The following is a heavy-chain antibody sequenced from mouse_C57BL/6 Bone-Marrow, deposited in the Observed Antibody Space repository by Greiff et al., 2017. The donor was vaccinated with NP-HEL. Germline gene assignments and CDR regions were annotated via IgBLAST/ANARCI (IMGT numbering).Heavy chain of an antibody. J-gene: IGHJ1*03. V-gene: IGHV5-6*01. CDR2: ISSGGSYT. D-gene: IGHD1-1*01. CDR1: GFTFSSYG. Sequence: EVMLVESGGDLVKPGGSLKLSCAASGFTFSSYGMSWVRQTPDKRLEWVATISSGGSYTYYPDSVKGRFTISRDNAKNTLYLQMSSLKSEDTAMYYCARPYYGSSPWYFDVWGTGTTVTVSS. CDR3: ARPYYGSSPWYFDV.